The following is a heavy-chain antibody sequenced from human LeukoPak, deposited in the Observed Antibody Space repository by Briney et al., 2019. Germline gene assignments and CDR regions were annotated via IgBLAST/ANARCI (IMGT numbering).Heavy chain of an antibody. CDR3: ARDRDALDH. CDR2: IKKDGSEK. Sequence: PGGSLRLSCAASGFTFSNYWMSWVRQAPGKGLEWVANIKKDGSEKYYVDSVKGRFTISRDNAKNSLYLQMNSLRAEDAAVYHCARDRDALDHWGQGTLVTVSS. V-gene: IGHV3-7*01. CDR1: GFTFSNYW. D-gene: IGHD2-21*02. J-gene: IGHJ4*02.